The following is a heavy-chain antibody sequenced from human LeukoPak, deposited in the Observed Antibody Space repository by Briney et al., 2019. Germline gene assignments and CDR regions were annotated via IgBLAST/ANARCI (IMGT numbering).Heavy chain of an antibody. CDR1: GFTFSSYA. CDR3: ARAVLGYCSGGSCYYFDF. V-gene: IGHV3-23*01. CDR2: ISNGGST. Sequence: GGSLRLSCVVSGFTFSSYAMSWVRQAPGKGLEWVSAISNGGSTYYADSVKGRFTISRDNSKNTLYLQMDSLRAEDTAVYYCARAVLGYCSGGSCYYFDFWGQGTLVTVSS. J-gene: IGHJ4*02. D-gene: IGHD2-15*01.